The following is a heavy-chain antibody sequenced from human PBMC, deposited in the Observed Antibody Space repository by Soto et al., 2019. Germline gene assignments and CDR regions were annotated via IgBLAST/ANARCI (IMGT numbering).Heavy chain of an antibody. CDR1: GYTFTSYA. Sequence: QVQLVQSGAEVKKPGASVKVSCKASGYTFTSYAMHWVRQAPGQRLEWMGWINAGNGNTKYSQKFQGRVTITRDTSASTAYMELSSLRSEDTAVYYCARVSGYSSGWYTWFAPWGHGTLVTVSS. J-gene: IGHJ5*02. CDR3: ARVSGYSSGWYTWFAP. V-gene: IGHV1-3*01. D-gene: IGHD6-19*01. CDR2: INAGNGNT.